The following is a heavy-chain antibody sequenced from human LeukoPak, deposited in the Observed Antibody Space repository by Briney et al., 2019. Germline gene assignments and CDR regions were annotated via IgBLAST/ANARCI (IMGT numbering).Heavy chain of an antibody. Sequence: GGSLRLSCAASGFTFSSNYMSWVRQAPGKGLEWVSVIYSGGSTYYADSVKGRFTISRDNSKNTLYLQMNSLRAEDTAVYYCARDSISLAIAAAAPDYWGQGTLVTVSS. CDR1: GFTFSSNY. CDR2: IYSGGST. V-gene: IGHV3-53*01. J-gene: IGHJ4*02. D-gene: IGHD6-13*01. CDR3: ARDSISLAIAAAAPDY.